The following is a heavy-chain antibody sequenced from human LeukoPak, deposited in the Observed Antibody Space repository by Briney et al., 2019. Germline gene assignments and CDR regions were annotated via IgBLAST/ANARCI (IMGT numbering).Heavy chain of an antibody. V-gene: IGHV4-59*01. J-gene: IGHJ4*02. CDR2: IYYSGST. CDR1: GGSISSYY. Sequence: PSETLSLTCTVSGGSISSYYWSWIRQPPGKGLEWIGYIYYSGSTNYNPSLKSRVTISVDTSKNQFSLKLSSVTAADTAVYYCASTSYCYDSSGLFDYWGQGTLVTVSS. D-gene: IGHD3-22*01. CDR3: ASTSYCYDSSGLFDY.